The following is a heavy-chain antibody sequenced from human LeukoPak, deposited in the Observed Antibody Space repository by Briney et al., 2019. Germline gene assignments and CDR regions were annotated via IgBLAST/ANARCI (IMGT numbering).Heavy chain of an antibody. D-gene: IGHD2-15*01. CDR1: GGAFSSYA. CDR3: ARDSGGSPSSYYGMDV. J-gene: IGHJ6*02. V-gene: IGHV1-69*13. Sequence: ASVKVSCKASGGAFSSYAISWVRQAPGQGLGWMGGIIPIFGTANYAQKFQGRVTITADESTSTAYMELSSLRSEDTAVYYCARDSGGSPSSYYGMDVWGQGTTVTVSS. CDR2: IIPIFGTA.